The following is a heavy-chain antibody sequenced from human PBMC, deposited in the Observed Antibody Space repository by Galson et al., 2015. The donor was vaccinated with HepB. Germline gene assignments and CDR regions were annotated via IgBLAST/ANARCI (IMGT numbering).Heavy chain of an antibody. Sequence: SLRLSCAASGFTVSSNYMSWVRQAPGKGLEWVSVIYSGGSTYYADSVKGRFTISRDNSKNTLYLQMNSLRAEDTAVYYCARDQGFGVPYYYYGMDVWGQGTTVTVSS. CDR3: ARDQGFGVPYYYYGMDV. J-gene: IGHJ6*02. CDR1: GFTVSSNY. D-gene: IGHD3-16*01. V-gene: IGHV3-66*01. CDR2: IYSGGST.